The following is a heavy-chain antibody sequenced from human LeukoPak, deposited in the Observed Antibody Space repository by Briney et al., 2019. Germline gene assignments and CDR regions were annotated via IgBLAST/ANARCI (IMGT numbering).Heavy chain of an antibody. V-gene: IGHV3-21*04. CDR1: GFTFSSYS. D-gene: IGHD6-13*01. CDR3: AKEGHSSPVDY. CDR2: ISSSSYI. J-gene: IGHJ4*02. Sequence: GGSLRLSCAASGFTFSSYSMNWVRQAPGKGLEWVSSISSSSYIYYADSVKGRFTISRDNAKNSLYLQMNSLRAEDTALYYCAKEGHSSPVDYWGQGTLVTVSS.